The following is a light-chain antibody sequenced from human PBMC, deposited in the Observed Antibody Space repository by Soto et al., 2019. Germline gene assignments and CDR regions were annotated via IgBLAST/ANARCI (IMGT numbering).Light chain of an antibody. J-gene: IGKJ5*01. CDR1: QSVRSN. CDR2: GAS. Sequence: EKVMTQSPATLSVSPGERATRSCRASQSVRSNLAWYQQKPGQAPRLLIYGASSRATGIPDRFSGSGSGTDFTFTISRLQPEDIATYYCKQYENLPNFGQGTRLEIK. V-gene: IGKV3D-15*01. CDR3: KQYENLPN.